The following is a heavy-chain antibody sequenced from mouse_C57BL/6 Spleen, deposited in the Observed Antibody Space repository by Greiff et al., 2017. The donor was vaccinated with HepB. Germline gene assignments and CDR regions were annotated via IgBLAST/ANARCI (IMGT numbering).Heavy chain of an antibody. J-gene: IGHJ1*03. CDR3: ARSGDSWYFDV. CDR1: GYTFTDYN. CDR2: INPSNGDT. V-gene: IGHV1-18*01. Sequence: EVKLMESGPELVKPGASVKISCKASGYTFTDYNMDWVKQSHGQSLEWIGDINPSNGDTIYNQKFKGKATLTEDKSSSTAYMRLRSLTSEDSAVYYCARSGDSWYFDVWGKGTTVTVSS. D-gene: IGHD2-13*01.